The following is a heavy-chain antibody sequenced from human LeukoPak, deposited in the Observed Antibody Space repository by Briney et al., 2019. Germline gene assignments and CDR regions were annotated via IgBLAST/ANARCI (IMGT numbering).Heavy chain of an antibody. Sequence: PGGSLRLSCAASGFIFSGYGMHWVRQAPGKGLEWVAVISYDGSNKYYADSVKGRFTISRDNSKNTLYLQMNSLRAEDTAVYYCAKDGGYSSGWYSGHDAFDIWGQGTMVTVSS. V-gene: IGHV3-30*18. CDR3: AKDGGYSSGWYSGHDAFDI. J-gene: IGHJ3*02. D-gene: IGHD6-19*01. CDR1: GFIFSGYG. CDR2: ISYDGSNK.